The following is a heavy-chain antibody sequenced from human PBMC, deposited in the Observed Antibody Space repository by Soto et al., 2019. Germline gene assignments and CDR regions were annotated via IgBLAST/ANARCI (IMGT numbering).Heavy chain of an antibody. D-gene: IGHD2-2*01. CDR2: ISYDGGNE. Sequence: ESGGGVVQSGTSLRLSCAASGFTFSTYAMHWVRQAPGKGLEWVALISYDGGNEYYADSVKGRFIISRDDSKNTLYLQMIGLRVEDTAVYYCARDSGIVLVPVTSMDVWGQGTTVTVSS. CDR1: GFTFSTYA. J-gene: IGHJ6*02. V-gene: IGHV3-30-3*01. CDR3: ARDSGIVLVPVTSMDV.